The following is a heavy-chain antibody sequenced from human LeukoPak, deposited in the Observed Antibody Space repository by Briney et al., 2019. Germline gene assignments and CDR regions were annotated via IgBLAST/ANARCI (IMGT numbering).Heavy chain of an antibody. J-gene: IGHJ4*02. CDR3: ATVSHGSPPYYYDSSGYMDY. V-gene: IGHV3-53*01. CDR2: NYSGGST. D-gene: IGHD3-22*01. Sequence: PGGSLRLSCAASGFTVSSNYMSWVRQAPGKGLEWVSVNYSGGSTYYADSVKGRFIISRDNSKNTLYLQMNSLRAEGTAVYYCATVSHGSPPYYYDSSGYMDYWGQGTLVTVSS. CDR1: GFTVSSNY.